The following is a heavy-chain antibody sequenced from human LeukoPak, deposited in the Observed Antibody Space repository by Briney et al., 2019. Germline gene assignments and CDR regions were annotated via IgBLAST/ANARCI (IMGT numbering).Heavy chain of an antibody. Sequence: GGSLRLSCAASGLTFSSYSMNWVRQAPGKGLEWVSSISSSSSYIYYADSVKGRFTISRDNAKNSLYLQMNSLRAEDTAVYYCARGLYGSGSYSDYWGQGTLVTVSS. CDR2: ISSSSSYI. CDR1: GLTFSSYS. D-gene: IGHD3-10*01. CDR3: ARGLYGSGSYSDY. V-gene: IGHV3-21*01. J-gene: IGHJ4*02.